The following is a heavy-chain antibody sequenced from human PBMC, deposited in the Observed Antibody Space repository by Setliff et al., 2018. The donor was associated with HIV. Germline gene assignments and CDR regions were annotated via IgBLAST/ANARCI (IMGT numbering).Heavy chain of an antibody. V-gene: IGHV4-61*02. J-gene: IGHJ5*02. CDR3: ARDRYCSSTSCYDNWFDP. D-gene: IGHD2-2*01. CDR2: IYTSGST. Sequence: LSLPCTVSGGSISSGSYYWSWIRQPAGKGLEWIGRIYTSGSTNYNPSLKSRVTISVDTSKNQFSLKLSSVTAADTAVYYCARDRYCSSTSCYDNWFDPWGQGTLVTVSS. CDR1: GGSISSGSYY.